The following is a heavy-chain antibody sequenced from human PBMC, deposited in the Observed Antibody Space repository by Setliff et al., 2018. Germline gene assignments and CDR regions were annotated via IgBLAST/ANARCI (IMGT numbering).Heavy chain of an antibody. D-gene: IGHD1-1*01. J-gene: IGHJ4*02. CDR1: GASLSSGTYY. CDR3: ARTGTYRYFDY. CDR2: IYYRGDT. Sequence: PSETLSLPCTVSGASLSSGTYYWGWIRQPPGKGLEWIGRIYYRGDTYYNASLKGRLTISVDTAQNQFSLRLTSVTAADTAVYYCARTGTYRYFDYWGQGALGTVSS. V-gene: IGHV4-39*01.